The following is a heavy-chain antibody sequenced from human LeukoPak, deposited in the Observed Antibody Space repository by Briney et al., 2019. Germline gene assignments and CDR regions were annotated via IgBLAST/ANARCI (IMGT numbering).Heavy chain of an antibody. D-gene: IGHD3-22*01. CDR2: IWYDGSNK. V-gene: IGHV3-33*01. CDR1: GFTLNNYG. J-gene: IGHJ4*02. CDR3: ARGQEYYYDSSAYSKFDY. Sequence: GGSLRLSCAASGFTLNNYGMHWVRQAPGKGLEWVAAIWYDGSNKYYADSVKGRFTISRDNSKNTLYLQMNSLRAEDTALYYCARGQEYYYDSSAYSKFDYWGQGTLVTVSS.